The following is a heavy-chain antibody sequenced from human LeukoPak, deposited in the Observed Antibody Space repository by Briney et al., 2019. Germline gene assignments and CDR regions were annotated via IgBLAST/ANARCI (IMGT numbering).Heavy chain of an antibody. CDR2: ISSSGSTI. J-gene: IGHJ5*02. CDR3: AKRDYYGSGSYAWFDP. Sequence: GGSLRLSCAASGFTVSSNYMSWVRQAPGKGLEWVSYISSSGSTIYYADSVKGRFTISRDNSKNTLYLQMNSLRAEDTAVYYCAKRDYYGSGSYAWFDPWGQGTLVTVSS. V-gene: IGHV3-11*01. D-gene: IGHD3-10*01. CDR1: GFTVSSNY.